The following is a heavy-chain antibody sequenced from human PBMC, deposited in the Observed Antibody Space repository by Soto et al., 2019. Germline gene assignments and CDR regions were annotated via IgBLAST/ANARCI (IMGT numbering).Heavy chain of an antibody. Sequence: GESLKISCKGSGYSFTSYWIGWVRQMPGKGLEWMGIIYPGDSDTRYSPSFQGQVTISADKSISTAYLQWSSLKASDTAMYYCARAGEALHYYYGMDVWGQGTTVTVS. CDR2: IYPGDSDT. D-gene: IGHD3-16*01. CDR3: ARAGEALHYYYGMDV. V-gene: IGHV5-51*01. J-gene: IGHJ6*02. CDR1: GYSFTSYW.